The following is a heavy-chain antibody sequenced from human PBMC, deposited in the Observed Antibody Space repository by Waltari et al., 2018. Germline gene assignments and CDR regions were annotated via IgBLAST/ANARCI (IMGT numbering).Heavy chain of an antibody. CDR3: ATGAMVRGPYRQAGY. J-gene: IGHJ4*02. V-gene: IGHV1-69-2*01. D-gene: IGHD3-10*01. CDR2: VDPEDGET. Sequence: VQLVQSGAEVKKPGSSVKVSCKVSGYTFTDYYMHWVQQAPGKGLEWMGLVDPEDGETIYAEKFQGRVTITADTSTDTAYMELSSLRSEDTAVYYCATGAMVRGPYRQAGYWGQGTLVTVSS. CDR1: GYTFTDYY.